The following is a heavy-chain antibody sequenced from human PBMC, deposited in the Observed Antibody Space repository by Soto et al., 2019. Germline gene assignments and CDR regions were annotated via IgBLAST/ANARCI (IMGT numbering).Heavy chain of an antibody. CDR3: ARDGAAAVGTFDN. CDR2: IYNDGRHS. Sequence: GGSLRLSCVVSGFTFRNYGMHWLRQAPGKGLEWLAMIYNDGRHSEYTDSVKGRFIISRDNSKDTLHLQMNNLGVADTAVYYCARDGAAAVGTFDNWGQGTLVTVSS. J-gene: IGHJ4*02. V-gene: IGHV3-33*01. CDR1: GFTFRNYG. D-gene: IGHD6-13*01.